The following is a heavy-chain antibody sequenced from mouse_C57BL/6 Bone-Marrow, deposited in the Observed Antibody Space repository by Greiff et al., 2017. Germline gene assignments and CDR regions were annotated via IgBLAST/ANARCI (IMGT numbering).Heavy chain of an antibody. CDR2: INPYNGGT. Sequence: VQLQQSGPVLVKPGASVKMSCKASGYTFTDYYMNWVKQSHGKSLEWIGVINPYNGGTSYNQKFKGKATLTVDKSSSTAYMELNSLTSEDSAVYYCARSTVLYWYFDVWGTGTTVTVSS. CDR3: ARSTVLYWYFDV. V-gene: IGHV1-19*01. J-gene: IGHJ1*03. D-gene: IGHD1-1*01. CDR1: GYTFTDYY.